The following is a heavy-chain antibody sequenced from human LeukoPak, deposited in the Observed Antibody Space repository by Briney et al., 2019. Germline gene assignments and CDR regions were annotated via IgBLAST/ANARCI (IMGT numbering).Heavy chain of an antibody. J-gene: IGHJ5*02. CDR3: AKGNSYDFWSGYYSS. CDR1: GFTFSSYA. Sequence: GGSLRLSCAASGFTFSSYAMTWVRQAPGKGLQWVSTITGSGGSTYNADSVKGRFTISRDNSKNTLYLQMNSLRAEDTAVYYCAKGNSYDFWSGYYSSWGQGTLVTVSS. V-gene: IGHV3-23*01. D-gene: IGHD3-3*01. CDR2: ITGSGGST.